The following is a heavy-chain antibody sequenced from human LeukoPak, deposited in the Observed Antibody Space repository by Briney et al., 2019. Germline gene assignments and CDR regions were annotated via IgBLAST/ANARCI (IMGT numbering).Heavy chain of an antibody. Sequence: PSETLSLTCTVSGGSISSSSYYWGWIRQPPGKGLEWIGYIYYSGSTYYNPSLKSRVTISVDTSKNQFSLNLSSVTAADTAVYYCARDILVNGNDSFDIWGQGTMVTVSS. CDR1: GGSISSSSYY. D-gene: IGHD2-15*01. J-gene: IGHJ3*02. CDR2: IYYSGST. V-gene: IGHV4-30-4*01. CDR3: ARDILVNGNDSFDI.